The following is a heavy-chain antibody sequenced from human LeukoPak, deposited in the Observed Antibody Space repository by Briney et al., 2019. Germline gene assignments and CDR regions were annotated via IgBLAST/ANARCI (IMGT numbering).Heavy chain of an antibody. CDR1: GGSISSYY. J-gene: IGHJ4*02. D-gene: IGHD1-26*01. CDR3: AREDSGSYPFDY. Sequence: SETLSLTCTVSGGSISSYYWSWIRQPPGKGLEWIGYIYYSGSTNYNPSLKSRVTISVDTSKNQFSLKLSSVTAADTAVYYCAREDSGSYPFDYWGQGTLVTVSS. V-gene: IGHV4-59*12. CDR2: IYYSGST.